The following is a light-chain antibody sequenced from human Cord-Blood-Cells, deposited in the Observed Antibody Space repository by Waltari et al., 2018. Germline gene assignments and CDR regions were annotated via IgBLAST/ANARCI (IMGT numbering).Light chain of an antibody. CDR2: GAS. CDR3: QQYNNWPPFT. CDR1: QSVSSN. V-gene: IGKV3-15*01. Sequence: EIAMTQSPATRSVTPGEIATLSCRASQSVSSNLAWYQQKPGQAPRLLICGASTRATGIPARFSCSGSGTGFTLTISVLQSEDFAVYYCQQYNNWPPFTFGPGTKVDI. J-gene: IGKJ3*01.